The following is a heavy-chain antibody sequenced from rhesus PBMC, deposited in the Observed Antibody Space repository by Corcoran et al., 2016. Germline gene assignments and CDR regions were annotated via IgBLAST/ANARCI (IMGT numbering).Heavy chain of an antibody. CDR3: ARSPGSWMLDL. J-gene: IGHJ4*01. D-gene: IGHD1-1-1*01. CDR2: INGWSGST. CDR1: GDSFTSYW. V-gene: IGHV4-80*01. Sequence: QVQLQESGPGLVKPSETLSLTCAVSGDSFTSYWWSWIRQSPEKGLEGSGEINGWSGSTIHNPSLKSRVTLSKDASKNQFSLKMSCMPDADTAVYYCARSPGSWMLDLWGQGVLVTVSS.